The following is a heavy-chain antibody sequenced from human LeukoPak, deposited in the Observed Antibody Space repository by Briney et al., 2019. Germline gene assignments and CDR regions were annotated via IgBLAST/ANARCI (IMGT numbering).Heavy chain of an antibody. CDR2: INPSGSST. Sequence: ASVKVSCKASGYSFTSYYMHWVRQAPGQGLEWMGIINPSGSSTTYAQKFQGRVTMTRDTSTSTVYMELSSLRSEDTAVYYCARVSLGRDYLDYWGQGTLVTVSS. CDR3: ARVSLGRDYLDY. D-gene: IGHD7-27*01. J-gene: IGHJ4*02. V-gene: IGHV1-46*01. CDR1: GYSFTSYY.